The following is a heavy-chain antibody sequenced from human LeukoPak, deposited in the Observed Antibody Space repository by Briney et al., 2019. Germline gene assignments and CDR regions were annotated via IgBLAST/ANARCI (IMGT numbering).Heavy chain of an antibody. CDR3: AREVAAAGNYYYYYMDV. CDR1: GGTFSSYA. Sequence: GASVKVSCKASGGTFSSYAISWVRQAPGQGLEWMGGIIPIFGTANYAQKFQGRVTITTDEPTSTAYMELSSLRSEDTAVYYCAREVAAAGNYYYYYMDVWGKGTTVTVSS. CDR2: IIPIFGTA. D-gene: IGHD6-13*01. J-gene: IGHJ6*03. V-gene: IGHV1-69*05.